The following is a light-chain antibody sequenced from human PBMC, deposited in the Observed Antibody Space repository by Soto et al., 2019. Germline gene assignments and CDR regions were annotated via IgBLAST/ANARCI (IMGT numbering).Light chain of an antibody. V-gene: IGKV1-39*01. CDR3: QSNYILPWT. CDR1: QYISNY. J-gene: IGKJ1*01. CDR2: SAS. Sequence: DIQVTQSPPSLSASVGDRVTITCRTSQYISNYLNWYQHKAGKAPQLLIYSASTLQIGVPSRFSGSGSGTEFTLTITTLQPDDYASYYCQSNYILPWTFDQGTKVETK.